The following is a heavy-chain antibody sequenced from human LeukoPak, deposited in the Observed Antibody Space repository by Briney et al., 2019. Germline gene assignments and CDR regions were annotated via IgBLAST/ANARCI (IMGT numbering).Heavy chain of an antibody. CDR2: IIPIFGTV. J-gene: IGHJ6*03. Sequence: SVKVSCKASGGTFSSYAISWVRQAPGQGLEWMGGIIPIFGTVNYAQKFQGRVTITADKSTNTAYMELSSLRSEDTAVYYCARSLFRFLEWSYRSYYYYYMDVWGKGTTVTVSS. D-gene: IGHD3-3*01. CDR3: ARSLFRFLEWSYRSYYYYYMDV. CDR1: GGTFSSYA. V-gene: IGHV1-69*06.